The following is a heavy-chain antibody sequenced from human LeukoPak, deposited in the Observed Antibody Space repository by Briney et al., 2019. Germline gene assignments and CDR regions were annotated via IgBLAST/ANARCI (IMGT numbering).Heavy chain of an antibody. Sequence: SETLSLTCAVYGGSFSGYYWSWIRQPPGKGLEWIGEVNHSGSTNYNPSLKSRVTISVDTSKNQFSLKLSSVTAADTAVYYCARLHSSGFVDYWGQGTLVTVSS. J-gene: IGHJ4*02. CDR1: GGSFSGYY. CDR3: ARLHSSGFVDY. CDR2: VNHSGST. V-gene: IGHV4-34*01. D-gene: IGHD3-22*01.